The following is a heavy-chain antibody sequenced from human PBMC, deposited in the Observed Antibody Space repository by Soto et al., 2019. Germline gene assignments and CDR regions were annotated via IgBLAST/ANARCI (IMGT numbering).Heavy chain of an antibody. V-gene: IGHV1-18*01. CDR3: ARDLSGGTYHWFFDL. D-gene: IGHD1-26*01. CDR2: ISAYNGNT. Sequence: QVQLVQSGAEVKKPGASVKVSCKASGYTFSIYGISWVRQAPGHGLEWMGWISAYNGNTKYAQKLQGRVTVTTDTSTRRAYMALRSLRSDDTAVYYCARDLSGGTYHWFFDLWGRGTLVTVSS. CDR1: GYTFSIYG. J-gene: IGHJ2*01.